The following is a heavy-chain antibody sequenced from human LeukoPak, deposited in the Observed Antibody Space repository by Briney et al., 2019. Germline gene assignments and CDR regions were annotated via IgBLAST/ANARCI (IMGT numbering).Heavy chain of an antibody. V-gene: IGHV3-30-3*01. J-gene: IGHJ4*02. CDR2: ISYDGSNK. D-gene: IGHD6-6*01. CDR1: GFTFSSYA. CDR3: ARGQYSSSPVAFDY. Sequence: PGRSLRLSCAASGFTFSSYAMHWVRQAPGKGLEWVAVISYDGSNKYYADSVKGRFTISKDNSKNTLYLQMNSLRAEDTAVYYCARGQYSSSPVAFDYWGQGTLVTVSS.